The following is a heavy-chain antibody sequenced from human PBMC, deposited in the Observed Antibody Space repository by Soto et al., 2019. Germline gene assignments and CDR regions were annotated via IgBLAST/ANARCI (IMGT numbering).Heavy chain of an antibody. J-gene: IGHJ4*02. CDR1: GGSFSGYY. V-gene: IGHV4-34*01. CDR3: ARVRGCSSTSCPYYFDD. CDR2: INHSGST. Sequence: PSETLSLTCAVYGGSFSGYYWSWIRQPPGKGLEWIGEINHSGSTNYNPSLKSRVTISVDTSKNQFSLKLSSVTAADTAVYYCARVRGCSSTSCPYYFDDLGQGTLVTVSS. D-gene: IGHD2-2*01.